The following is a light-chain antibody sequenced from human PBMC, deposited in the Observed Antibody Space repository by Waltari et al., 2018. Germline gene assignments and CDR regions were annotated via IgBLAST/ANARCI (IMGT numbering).Light chain of an antibody. J-gene: IGLJ3*02. V-gene: IGLV2-8*01. CDR1: SRDVGGYNY. CDR2: GVD. CDR3: ASYASTRKV. Sequence: QSALTQPPSASGSPGQSVTISCTGSSRDVGGYNYVSWYQQHPGKAPKLMIYGVDKRPSGVPDRFSGSKSGNTASLTVSGLQGEDEADYFCASYASTRKVFGGGTKLTVL.